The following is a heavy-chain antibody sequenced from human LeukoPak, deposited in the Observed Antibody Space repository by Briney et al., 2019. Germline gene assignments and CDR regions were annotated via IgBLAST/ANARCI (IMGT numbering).Heavy chain of an antibody. D-gene: IGHD3-10*01. CDR3: ARDRARSYGMDV. V-gene: IGHV4-31*03. J-gene: IGHJ6*02. Sequence: SETLSLTCTVSVGSISSGCYYWSWIRQHPGKGLQWIGYIYYSGSTYYNPSLKSRVTISVDTSKNQFSLKLSSVTAADTAVYYCARDRARSYGMDVWGQGTTVTVSS. CDR1: VGSISSGCYY. CDR2: IYYSGST.